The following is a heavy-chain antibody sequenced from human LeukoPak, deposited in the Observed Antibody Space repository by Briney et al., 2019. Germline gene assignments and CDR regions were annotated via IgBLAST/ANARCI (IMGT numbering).Heavy chain of an antibody. CDR2: ISYDGSNK. Sequence: PGRSLRLSCAASGFTFSSYGMHWVRQAPGKGLEWVAVISYDGSNKYYADSVKGRFTISRDNSKNTLYLQMNSLRAEDTAVYYCAKCRPYYDILTGLGMDVWGQGTTVTVS. CDR1: GFTFSSYG. D-gene: IGHD3-9*01. V-gene: IGHV3-30*18. CDR3: AKCRPYYDILTGLGMDV. J-gene: IGHJ6*02.